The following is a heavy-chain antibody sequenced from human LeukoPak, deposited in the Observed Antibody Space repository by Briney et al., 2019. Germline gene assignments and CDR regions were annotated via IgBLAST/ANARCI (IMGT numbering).Heavy chain of an antibody. CDR3: ARGGLAAAGSNFDY. V-gene: IGHV1-69*04. CDR2: IIPILGIA. Sequence: ASVKVSCKASGGTFSSYAISWVRQAPGQGLEWMGMIIPILGIANYTQKFQGRVTITADKSTSTAYMELSSLRSEDTAVYYCARGGLAAAGSNFDYWGQGTLVTVSS. J-gene: IGHJ4*02. D-gene: IGHD6-13*01. CDR1: GGTFSSYA.